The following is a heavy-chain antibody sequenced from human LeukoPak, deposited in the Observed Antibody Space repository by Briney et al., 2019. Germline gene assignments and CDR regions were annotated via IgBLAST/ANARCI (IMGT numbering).Heavy chain of an antibody. V-gene: IGHV3-7*01. CDR2: IKEDGSEN. J-gene: IGHJ4*02. CDR3: ARQRYSDY. CDR1: GFTFSRYW. Sequence: GGSLRLSCAASGFTFSRYWMTWVRQAPGKGLEWVANIKEDGSENSYVESVKGRFTISRDNAKNSLYLQLNSLRAEDAAVYFCARQRYSDYWGQGTLVTVSS. D-gene: IGHD1-1*01.